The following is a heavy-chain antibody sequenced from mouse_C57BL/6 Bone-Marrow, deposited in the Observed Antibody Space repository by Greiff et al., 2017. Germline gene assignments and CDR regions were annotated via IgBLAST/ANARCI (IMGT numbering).Heavy chain of an antibody. J-gene: IGHJ4*01. D-gene: IGHD2-2*01. CDR3: ARKGGMVTTPYYYAMDY. V-gene: IGHV1-82*01. CDR1: GYAFSSSW. Sequence: VQLQQSGPELVKPGASVKISCKASGYAFSSSWMNWVKQRPGKGLEWIGRIYPGDGDTNYNGKFKGKATLTADKSSSTAYMQLSSLTSEDSAVYFCARKGGMVTTPYYYAMDYWGQGTSVTVSS. CDR2: IYPGDGDT.